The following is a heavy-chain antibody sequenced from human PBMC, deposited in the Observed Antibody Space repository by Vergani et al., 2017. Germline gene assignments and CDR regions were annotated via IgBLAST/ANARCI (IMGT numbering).Heavy chain of an antibody. V-gene: IGHV4-31*01. CDR1: GGSISCGVYY. Sequence: QVQLQESGPGLVKPSQTLSLTRTVSGGSISCGVYYWSWIRQNPGKGLEWIGYIYYSGSTYYNPSLKTLVTRSVDTAKNKFSLKLSSVTAADTAVYYCARSLRGFDPWGQGTLVTVSS. CDR3: ARSLRGFDP. CDR2: IYYSGST. J-gene: IGHJ5*02.